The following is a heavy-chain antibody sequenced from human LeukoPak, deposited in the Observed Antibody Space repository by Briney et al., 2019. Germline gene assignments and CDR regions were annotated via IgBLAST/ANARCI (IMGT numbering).Heavy chain of an antibody. V-gene: IGHV1-2*02. CDR2: INPKSGGT. CDR1: GYTFTDYY. CDR3: ARTREGVWGSYSP. D-gene: IGHD3-16*01. Sequence: ASVKVSCKASGYTFTDYYIHWVRLAPGQGLEWMGWINPKSGGTHYAQKFQGRVSMTRDTSINTVHLELSSLKTNDTAVYYCARTREGVWGSYSPWGQGTLVTVSS. J-gene: IGHJ4*02.